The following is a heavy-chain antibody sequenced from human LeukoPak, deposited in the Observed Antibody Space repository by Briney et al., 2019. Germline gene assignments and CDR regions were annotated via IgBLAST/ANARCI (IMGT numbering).Heavy chain of an antibody. CDR2: ISGSGGST. D-gene: IGHD6-19*01. Sequence: GGSLRLSCAASGFTFSNYAMSWVRQAPGKGLEWVSAISGSGGSTYYADSVKGRFTITRDNSKNTVNLQMNSLRVEDTAVYYCAKYVGSGWRYYFDYWGQGTLVTVSS. CDR1: GFTFSNYA. CDR3: AKYVGSGWRYYFDY. V-gene: IGHV3-23*01. J-gene: IGHJ4*02.